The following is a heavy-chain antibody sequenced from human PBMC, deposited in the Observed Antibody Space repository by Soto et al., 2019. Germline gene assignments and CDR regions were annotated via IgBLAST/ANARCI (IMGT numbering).Heavy chain of an antibody. D-gene: IGHD2-15*01. CDR1: GGSISSGGYS. Sequence: PSETLSLTCAVSGGSISSGGYSWSWIRQPPGKGLEWIGYIYHSGSTYYNPSLKSRVTMSVDTSKNQFSLKLSSVTAVDTAVYYCARSRDGVVDHWGQGTLVTVSS. CDR2: IYHSGST. J-gene: IGHJ4*02. CDR3: ARSRDGVVDH. V-gene: IGHV4-30-2*01.